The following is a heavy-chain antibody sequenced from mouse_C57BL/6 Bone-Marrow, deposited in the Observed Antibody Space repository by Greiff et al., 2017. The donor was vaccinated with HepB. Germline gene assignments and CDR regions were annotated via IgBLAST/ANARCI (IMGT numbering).Heavy chain of an antibody. D-gene: IGHD6-1*01. V-gene: IGHV5-2*01. CDR2: FNSDGGSI. J-gene: IGHJ3*01. CDR3: RFAY. Sequence: EVQLVESGGGLVQPGESLKLSCESNEYEFPSYDMTWVRKTSVKRLELVAAFNSDGGSIYYPETMERRIIISRDNSKKTLDLQMSSLRSEDTALYHTRFAYWGQETLVTVSA. CDR1: EYEFPSYD.